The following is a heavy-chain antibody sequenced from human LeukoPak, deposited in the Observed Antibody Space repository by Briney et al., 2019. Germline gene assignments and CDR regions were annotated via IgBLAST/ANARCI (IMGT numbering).Heavy chain of an antibody. D-gene: IGHD6-25*01. V-gene: IGHV4-4*02. J-gene: IGHJ6*03. CDR2: IYHSGST. CDR3: AREGSRRLYMDV. Sequence: PSGTLSLTCAVSGGSISSSNWWSWVRQPPGKGLEWIGEIYHSGSTNYNPSLKSRVTISVDKSKNHFSLSLTSVTAADTAVYYCAREGSRRLYMDVWGRGTTVTVSS. CDR1: GGSISSSNW.